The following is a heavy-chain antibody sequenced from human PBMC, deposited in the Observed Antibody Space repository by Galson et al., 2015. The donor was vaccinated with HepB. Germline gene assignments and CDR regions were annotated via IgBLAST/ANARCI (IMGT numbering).Heavy chain of an antibody. CDR3: ARTRGLRWLSPYGMDV. CDR2: IIPIFGTA. D-gene: IGHD4-23*01. Sequence: SVKVSCKASGGTFSSYAISWVRQAPGQGLEWMGGIIPIFGTANYAQKFQGRVTITADESTSTAYMELSSLRSEDTAVYYCARTRGLRWLSPYGMDVWGQGTTVTVSS. CDR1: GGTFSSYA. V-gene: IGHV1-69*13. J-gene: IGHJ6*02.